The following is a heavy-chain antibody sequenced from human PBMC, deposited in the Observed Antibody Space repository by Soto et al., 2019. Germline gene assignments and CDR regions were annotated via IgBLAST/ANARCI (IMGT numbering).Heavy chain of an antibody. CDR1: GGSFSGYY. D-gene: IGHD2-15*01. CDR3: ARGGIVVVVAATSYFDY. J-gene: IGHJ4*02. V-gene: IGHV4-34*01. Sequence: QVQLQQWGAGLLKPSETLSLTCAVYGGSFSGYYWSWIRQPPGKGLEWIGEINHSGSNNYNPSLKSRVTISVDTSKNQFSLKLSSVTAADTAVYYCARGGIVVVVAATSYFDYWGQGTLVTVSS. CDR2: INHSGSN.